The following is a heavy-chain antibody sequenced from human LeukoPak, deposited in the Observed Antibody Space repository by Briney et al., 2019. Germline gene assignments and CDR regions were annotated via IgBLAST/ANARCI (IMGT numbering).Heavy chain of an antibody. D-gene: IGHD4-11*01. CDR3: ARTTPYFDY. CDR2: IYYSGST. V-gene: IGHV4-59*12. CDR1: GGSISGFY. Sequence: SETLSLTCTVSGGSISGFYWSWVRQPPGKGLEWIGYIYYSGSTDYNPSLKSRVTISVDKSKNQFSLKLSSVTAADTAVYYCARTTPYFDYWGQGTLVTVSS. J-gene: IGHJ4*02.